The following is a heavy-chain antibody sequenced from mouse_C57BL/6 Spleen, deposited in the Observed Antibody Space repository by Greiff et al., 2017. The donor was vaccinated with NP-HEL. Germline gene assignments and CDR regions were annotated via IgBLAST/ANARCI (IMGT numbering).Heavy chain of an antibody. J-gene: IGHJ3*01. CDR3: ARWTVVAKEFAY. D-gene: IGHD1-1*01. CDR2: IYPGSGST. CDR1: GYTFTSYW. V-gene: IGHV1-55*01. Sequence: VQLQQPGAELVKPGASVKMSCKASGYTFTSYWITWVKQRPGQGLEWIGDIYPGSGSTNYNEKFKSKATLTVDTSSSTAYMQLSSLTSEDSAVYYCARWTVVAKEFAYRGQVTLVTDSA.